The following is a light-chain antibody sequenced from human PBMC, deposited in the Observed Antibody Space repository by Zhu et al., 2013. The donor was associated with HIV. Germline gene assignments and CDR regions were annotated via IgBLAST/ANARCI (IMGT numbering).Light chain of an antibody. CDR3: QQHSTWPLFS. CDR1: QSVGSN. Sequence: EIVMTQSPASLSVSPGDRVTLSCLASQSVGSNLAWYQQKPGQAPRLLIYGASTRATDIPARFSGSGSGTEFTLTISSLQSEDFAVYYCQQHSTWPLFSFGQGTKLEIK. J-gene: IGKJ2*03. CDR2: GAS. V-gene: IGKV3-15*01.